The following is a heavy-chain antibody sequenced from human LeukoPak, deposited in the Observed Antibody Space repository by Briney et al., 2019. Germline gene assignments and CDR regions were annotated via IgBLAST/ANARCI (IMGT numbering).Heavy chain of an antibody. D-gene: IGHD3-22*01. CDR1: GYTLTELS. V-gene: IGHV1-24*01. Sequence: ASVKVSCKVSGYTLTELSMHWVRQAPGKGLEWMGGFDPEDGETIYAQKFQGRVTMTEDTSTDTAYMELSSLRSEDTAVYYCARDGTYYYDSSGYSTNYWGQGTLVTVSS. J-gene: IGHJ4*02. CDR2: FDPEDGET. CDR3: ARDGTYYYDSSGYSTNY.